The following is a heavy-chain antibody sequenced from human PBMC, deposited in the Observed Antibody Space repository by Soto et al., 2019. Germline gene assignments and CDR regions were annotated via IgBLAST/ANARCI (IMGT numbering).Heavy chain of an antibody. V-gene: IGHV4-30-2*05. J-gene: IGHJ4*02. D-gene: IGHD2-2*01. Sequence: SETLSLTCAVSGGSISSGGYSWSWIRQPPGKGLEWIGYIYHSGSTYYTPSLKSRATISLDTSRNQFFLNLNSVTAADTAVYYCAREVGSSHGPGHPHYFDYWGQGTLVTVSS. CDR2: IYHSGST. CDR1: GGSISSGGYS. CDR3: AREVGSSHGPGHPHYFDY.